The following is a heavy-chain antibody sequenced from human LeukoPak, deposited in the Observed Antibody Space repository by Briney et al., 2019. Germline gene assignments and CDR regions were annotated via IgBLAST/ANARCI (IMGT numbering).Heavy chain of an antibody. J-gene: IGHJ4*02. D-gene: IGHD6-13*01. CDR1: GFTFSSYS. V-gene: IGHV3-21*01. CDR3: ARVMGYSSSCVDY. CDR2: ISSSSSYI. Sequence: GGSLRLSCAASGFTFSSYSMNWVRQAPGKGLEWVSSISSSSSYIYYADSVKGRFTISRDNAKNSLYLQMNSLRAEDTAVYYCARVMGYSSSCVDYWGQGTLVTVSS.